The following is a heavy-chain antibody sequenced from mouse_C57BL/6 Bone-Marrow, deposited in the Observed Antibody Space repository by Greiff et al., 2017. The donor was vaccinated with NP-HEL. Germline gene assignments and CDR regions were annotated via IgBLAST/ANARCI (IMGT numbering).Heavy chain of an antibody. CDR2: IDPEAGDT. J-gene: IGHJ3*01. D-gene: IGHD1-1*01. CDR1: GFDIKDYY. V-gene: IGHV14-1*01. Sequence: EVQVVESGAELVRPGASVKLSCTASGFDIKDYYMHWVKQRPEQGLEWIGRIDPEAGDTEYAPKFQGHGTMTADTSSNTAYLQLSSLTSEDTAVYYCTPLLRGPTWFAYWGQGTLVTVSA. CDR3: TPLLRGPTWFAY.